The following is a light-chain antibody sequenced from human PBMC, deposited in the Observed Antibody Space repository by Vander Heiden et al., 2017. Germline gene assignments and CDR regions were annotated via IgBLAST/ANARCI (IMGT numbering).Light chain of an antibody. V-gene: IGLV8-61*01. CDR3: VLYMGSGIWV. CDR2: STN. J-gene: IGLJ3*02. Sequence: QTVVTQEPSFSVSPGGTVTLTCGFSSGSVSTTYYPSWYQQTPGQAPRTLIYSTNSRSSGVPDRFSGSIVGNKAALTITGDQADDESDYYCVLYMGSGIWVFGGGNKLTVL. CDR1: SGSVSTTYY.